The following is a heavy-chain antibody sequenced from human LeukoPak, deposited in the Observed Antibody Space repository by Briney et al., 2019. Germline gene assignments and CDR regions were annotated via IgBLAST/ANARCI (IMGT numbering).Heavy chain of an antibody. Sequence: GGSLRLSCAASGFTFSSYGMHWVRQAPGKGLEWVAVISYDGSNKYYADSVKGRFTISRDNSKNTLYLQMNSLRAEDTAVYYCAKDLRHGVVAVAGTGFDYWGQGTLVTVSS. CDR3: AKDLRHGVVAVAGTGFDY. CDR2: ISYDGSNK. D-gene: IGHD6-19*01. J-gene: IGHJ4*02. CDR1: GFTFSSYG. V-gene: IGHV3-30*19.